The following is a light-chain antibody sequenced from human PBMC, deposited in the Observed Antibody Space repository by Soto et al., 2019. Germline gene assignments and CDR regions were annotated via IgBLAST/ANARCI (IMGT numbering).Light chain of an antibody. V-gene: IGKV2-30*01. Sequence: DVVMTHSTLSLPVTLGQPASISCKSSQSLVYSDGNTYLNRFQQRPGQSPMTLIYKVSNRDSGVPARCSGRGSGTDFMLTTSRLEAEDVGVYYCMQDRQWPPITFGHGTLLELK. CDR3: MQDRQWPPIT. CDR1: QSLVYSDGNTY. CDR2: KVS. J-gene: IGKJ5*01.